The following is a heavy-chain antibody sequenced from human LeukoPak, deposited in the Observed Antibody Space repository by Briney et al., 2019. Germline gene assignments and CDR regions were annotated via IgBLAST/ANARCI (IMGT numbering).Heavy chain of an antibody. CDR2: INPNSGGT. D-gene: IGHD3-10*01. Sequence: ASVKVAFKAAVYTFTCYLMHWVRQAPGQGLAWMGWINPNSGGTNYAQKFHGRVTMSRDTSISTASMELSRLRSCDTAVYYCARESYQWFGELALFDYWGQGTLVTVSS. J-gene: IGHJ4*02. V-gene: IGHV1-2*02. CDR3: ARESYQWFGELALFDY. CDR1: VYTFTCYL.